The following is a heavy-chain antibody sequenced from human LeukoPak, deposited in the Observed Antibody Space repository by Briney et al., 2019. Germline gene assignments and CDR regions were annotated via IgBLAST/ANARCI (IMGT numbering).Heavy chain of an antibody. CDR1: GGSINSYY. CDR3: ARARDGHINNWFDP. D-gene: IGHD5-24*01. Sequence: SETLSLTCTVSGGSINSYYWSWIRNPPGQGLELIGYIYYSGSTEYNPSLKSRVTISVDTSKNQFSLKMSSVTAADTAVYYCARARDGHINNWFDPWGQGTLVTVSS. J-gene: IGHJ5*02. CDR2: IYYSGST. V-gene: IGHV4-59*01.